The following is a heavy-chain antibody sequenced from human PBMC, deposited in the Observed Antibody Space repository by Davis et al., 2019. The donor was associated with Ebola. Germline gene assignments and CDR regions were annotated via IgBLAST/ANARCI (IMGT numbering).Heavy chain of an antibody. Sequence: GESLKISCAASGFTFSSYAMHWVRQAPGKGLEYVSAISSNGGSTYYADSVKGRFTISRDNSKSTLYLQMGSLRSDDTAVYYCARRGYSGSEQPNDYWGQGTLVTVSS. CDR3: ARRGYSGSEQPNDY. V-gene: IGHV3-64*02. CDR2: ISSNGGST. CDR1: GFTFSSYA. D-gene: IGHD1/OR15-1a*01. J-gene: IGHJ4*02.